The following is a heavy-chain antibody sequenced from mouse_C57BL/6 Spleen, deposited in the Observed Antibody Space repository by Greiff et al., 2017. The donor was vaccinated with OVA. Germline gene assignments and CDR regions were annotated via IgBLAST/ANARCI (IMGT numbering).Heavy chain of an antibody. D-gene: IGHD4-1*01. CDR1: GYSITSGYY. V-gene: IGHV3-6*01. Sequence: ESGPGLVKPSQSLSLTCSVTGYSITSGYYWNWIRQFPGNKLEWMGYISYDGSNNYNPSLKNRISITRDTSKNQFFLKLNSVTTEDTATYYCARLTGTPYWYFDVWGTGTTVTVSS. CDR3: ARLTGTPYWYFDV. CDR2: ISYDGSN. J-gene: IGHJ1*03.